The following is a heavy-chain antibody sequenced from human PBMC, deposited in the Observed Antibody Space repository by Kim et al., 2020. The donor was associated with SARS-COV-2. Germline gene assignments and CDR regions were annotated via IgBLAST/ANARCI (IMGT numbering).Heavy chain of an antibody. Sequence: GGSLRLSCAVSGFTFSHYAMNWVRQAPGKGLEWVASISASSTYIYYADSVQGRYTISRDNAENSLFLQMDSLRVDDTAVYYCARDANRGYCSGGYCWFDPWGQGTLGTVAS. CDR3: ARDANRGYCSGGYCWFDP. CDR2: ISASSTYI. V-gene: IGHV3-21*01. CDR1: GFTFSHYA. D-gene: IGHD2-15*01. J-gene: IGHJ5*02.